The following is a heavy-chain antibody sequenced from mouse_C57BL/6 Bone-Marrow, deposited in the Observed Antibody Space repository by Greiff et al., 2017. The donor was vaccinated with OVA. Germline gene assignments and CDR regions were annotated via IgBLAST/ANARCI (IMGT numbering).Heavy chain of an antibody. CDR3: ARKDDGYYGWFAD. J-gene: IGHJ3*01. CDR1: GYTFTSYG. Sequence: QVQLQQSGAELARPGASVKLSCKASGYTFTSYGISWVKQRTGQGLEWIGEFYPRSGNTYYNEKFKGKATLTADKSSSTAYMELRSLTSEDSAVYFCARKDDGYYGWFADWGQGTLVTVSA. V-gene: IGHV1-81*01. CDR2: FYPRSGNT. D-gene: IGHD2-3*01.